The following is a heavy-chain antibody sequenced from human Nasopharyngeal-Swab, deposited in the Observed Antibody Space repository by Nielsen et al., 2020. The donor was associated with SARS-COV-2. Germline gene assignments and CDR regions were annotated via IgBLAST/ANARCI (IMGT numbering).Heavy chain of an antibody. J-gene: IGHJ3*02. CDR3: AMAAAAPDAFDI. V-gene: IGHV3-21*01. Sequence: GTLSLTCAASGFTFSSYSMNWVRQAPGKGLEWVSSISSSSSYIYYADSVKGRFTISRDNAKNSLYLQMNSLRAEDTAVYYCAMAAAAPDAFDIWGQGTMVTVSS. D-gene: IGHD6-13*01. CDR1: GFTFSSYS. CDR2: ISSSSSYI.